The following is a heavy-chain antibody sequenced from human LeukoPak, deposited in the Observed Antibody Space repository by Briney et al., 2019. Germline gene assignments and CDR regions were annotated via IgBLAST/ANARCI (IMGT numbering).Heavy chain of an antibody. V-gene: IGHV4-34*01. Sequence: PSETLSLTCAVYGGSFSGYYWSWIRQPPGKGLEWIGEINHSGSTNYNPSLKSRVTISVDTSKNQFSLKLSSVTAADTAVYYCARVRGYSYGYPGGYFDYWGQGTLVTVSS. CDR1: GGSFSGYY. D-gene: IGHD5-18*01. J-gene: IGHJ4*02. CDR3: ARVRGYSYGYPGGYFDY. CDR2: INHSGST.